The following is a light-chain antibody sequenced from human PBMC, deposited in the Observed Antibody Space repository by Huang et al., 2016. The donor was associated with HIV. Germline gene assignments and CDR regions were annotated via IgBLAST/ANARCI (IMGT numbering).Light chain of an antibody. Sequence: EIVLTQSPGTLSLSPGERATLSCRTSQSISSNYLTWYQQKPGQAPRRLIYGASSRATGIPDRFSGSGSGTDFTLTISRREPEDFAVYYCQQYGTSPEWTFGQGTKVELK. CDR1: QSISSNY. CDR2: GAS. V-gene: IGKV3-20*01. CDR3: QQYGTSPEWT. J-gene: IGKJ1*01.